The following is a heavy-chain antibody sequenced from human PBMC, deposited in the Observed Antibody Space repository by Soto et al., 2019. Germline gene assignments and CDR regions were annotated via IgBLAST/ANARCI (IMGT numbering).Heavy chain of an antibody. J-gene: IGHJ4*02. CDR1: CGSISSYY. D-gene: IGHD2-21*01. CDR2: IYYSVIT. CDR3: TRGGDAYKNGH. Sequence: LSETLSLTGTVSCGSISSYYWSWIRQPPGNGLYCIGYIYYSVITSXXPSLKSRXXISVDTSKNHXSLKLTSVNAAYTAVYYCTRGGDAYKNGHWRQGTLVTVSS. V-gene: IGHV4-59*01.